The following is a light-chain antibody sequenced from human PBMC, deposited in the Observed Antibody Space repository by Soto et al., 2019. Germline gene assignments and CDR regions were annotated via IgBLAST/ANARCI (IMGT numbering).Light chain of an antibody. V-gene: IGKV3-15*01. J-gene: IGKJ3*01. CDR3: QQYNTWPPIFT. CDR1: QSVSSN. CDR2: GAS. Sequence: EIVMTQSPATLSVSPGERATLSCRASQSVSSNLAWYQQKPGQAPRLLIYGASTRATGIPARFSGSGSGTEFTLTISSLQSEDFAVYYCQQYNTWPPIFTFGPGTKVDI.